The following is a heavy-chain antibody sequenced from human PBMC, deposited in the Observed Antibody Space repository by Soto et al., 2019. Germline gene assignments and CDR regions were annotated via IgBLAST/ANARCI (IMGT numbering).Heavy chain of an antibody. V-gene: IGHV3-23*01. Sequence: GGSLRLSCAASGFIFSNHAMSWVRQVPGKGLEWVSGISAGGNLIYYADSVRGRFTMSRDNSKNMLYLQMNSLRAEDTAVYFCAKRQDIGAAAKNFDFGGQGARVTVSS. CDR1: GFIFSNHA. D-gene: IGHD6-13*01. CDR3: AKRQDIGAAAKNFDF. CDR2: ISAGGNLI. J-gene: IGHJ4*02.